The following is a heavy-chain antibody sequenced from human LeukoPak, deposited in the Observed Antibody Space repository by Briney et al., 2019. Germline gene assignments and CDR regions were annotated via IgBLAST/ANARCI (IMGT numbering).Heavy chain of an antibody. J-gene: IGHJ3*02. CDR2: IKSITNGGTT. CDR3: AKGGGKGAAFDI. V-gene: IGHV3-15*01. Sequence: GGSLRLSCAASGFTFNDAWMSWVRQAPGKGLEWVGRIKSITNGGTTDYAAPVKGRFTISRDDSKTMLYLQMNSLRAEDTAVYYCAKGGGKGAAFDIWGQGTMVTVSS. D-gene: IGHD4-23*01. CDR1: GFTFNDAW.